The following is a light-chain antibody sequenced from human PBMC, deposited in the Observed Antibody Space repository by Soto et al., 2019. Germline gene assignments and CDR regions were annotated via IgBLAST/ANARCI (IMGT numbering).Light chain of an antibody. Sequence: DIQMTQSPSTLSASVGDRVTNTCRASQYINNYLAWYQQRPGVPPKLLIYDASSVESGVPSRFSGSGSGTEFTLTISSLQPDDFATYYCQQYNNYFRTFGQGTKVEIK. CDR2: DAS. V-gene: IGKV1-5*01. CDR3: QQYNNYFRT. CDR1: QYINNY. J-gene: IGKJ1*01.